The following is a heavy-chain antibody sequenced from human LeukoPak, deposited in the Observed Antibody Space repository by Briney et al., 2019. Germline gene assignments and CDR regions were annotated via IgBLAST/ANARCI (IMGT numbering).Heavy chain of an antibody. Sequence: GASVKVSRKASGYTFTTYGISWVRQPPGQGLEWIGCISAYNGNTNNAQKFQGRVTITTDTSTSTAYMELRSLRSDDTAVYYCAREGKVGATNPWFDPWGQGTLVTVSS. CDR1: GYTFTTYG. D-gene: IGHD1-26*01. V-gene: IGHV1-18*01. CDR2: ISAYNGNT. CDR3: AREGKVGATNPWFDP. J-gene: IGHJ5*02.